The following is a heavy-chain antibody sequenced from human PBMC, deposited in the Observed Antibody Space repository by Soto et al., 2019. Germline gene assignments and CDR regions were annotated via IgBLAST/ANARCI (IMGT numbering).Heavy chain of an antibody. CDR3: ARSSSWRGYYYYYGMDV. J-gene: IGHJ6*02. V-gene: IGHV4-39*07. Sequence: PSETLSLTCTVSGGSISSSNYYWGWIRQPPGKGLEWIGSIYYSGSTSYNPSLKSRVTISVDTSKNQFSLKLSSVTAADTAVYYCARSSSWRGYYYYYGMDVWGQGTTVT. CDR1: GGSISSSNYY. CDR2: IYYSGST. D-gene: IGHD6-13*01.